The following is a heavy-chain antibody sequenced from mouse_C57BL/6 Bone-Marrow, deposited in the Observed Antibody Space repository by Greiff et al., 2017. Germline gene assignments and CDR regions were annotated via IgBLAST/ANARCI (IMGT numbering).Heavy chain of an antibody. Sequence: EVMLVESGGGLVQPGGSLKLSCAASGFTFSDYGMAWVRQAPRKGPEWVAFISNLAYSIYYADTVTGRFTISSENAKNTLYLAMSSLRSEDTAMYYCARHSYYYGSRGYAMDYWGQGTSVTVSS. CDR2: ISNLAYSI. D-gene: IGHD1-1*01. V-gene: IGHV5-15*01. J-gene: IGHJ4*01. CDR1: GFTFSDYG. CDR3: ARHSYYYGSRGYAMDY.